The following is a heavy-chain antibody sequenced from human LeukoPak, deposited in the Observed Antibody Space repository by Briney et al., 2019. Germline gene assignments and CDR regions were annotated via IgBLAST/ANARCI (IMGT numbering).Heavy chain of an antibody. CDR3: ARDRYYDTSGFLDY. Sequence: PGGSLRLSCAGSGFTFDYCGMTSVRQAPGKGLEWVSGINWNGGSTDYADSVNGRFTISRDNAKNSLYLQMNSLRAEDTALYYCARDRYYDTSGFLDYWGQGTLVTVSS. J-gene: IGHJ4*02. V-gene: IGHV3-20*04. CDR2: INWNGGST. CDR1: GFTFDYCG. D-gene: IGHD3-22*01.